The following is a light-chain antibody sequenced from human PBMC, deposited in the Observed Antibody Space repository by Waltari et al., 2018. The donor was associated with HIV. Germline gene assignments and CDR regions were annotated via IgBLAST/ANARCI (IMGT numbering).Light chain of an antibody. CDR3: QQYYTYPWT. CDR1: QGVSSY. V-gene: IGKV1-8*01. CDR2: GAS. J-gene: IGKJ1*01. Sequence: AIRMTQSPSSFSASTGARVTISCRASQGVSSYLAWYQQKPGKAPKLLIYGASTLQSGVPSRFSGSGSGTNFTLTISCLQSEDFATYFCQQYYTYPWTFGQGTKVEIK.